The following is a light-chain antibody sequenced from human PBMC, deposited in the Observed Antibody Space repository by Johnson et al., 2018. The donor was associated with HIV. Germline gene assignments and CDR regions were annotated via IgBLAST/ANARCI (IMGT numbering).Light chain of an antibody. V-gene: IGLV1-51*02. CDR1: SSNIGNNL. Sequence: QSVLTQPPSVSAPPGQKVTISCSGSSSNIGNNLASWYQQLPGTAPKLLMYENNKRPSGIPDRFSGSKSGTSATLGITGLQTGDEADYYCGTWDSSLSAGVFGTGTKVTVL. CDR2: ENN. J-gene: IGLJ1*01. CDR3: GTWDSSLSAGV.